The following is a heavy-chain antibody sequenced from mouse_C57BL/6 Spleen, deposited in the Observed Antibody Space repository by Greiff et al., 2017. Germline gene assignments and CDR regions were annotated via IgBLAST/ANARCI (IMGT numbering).Heavy chain of an antibody. J-gene: IGHJ3*01. CDR2: IYPGSGNT. CDR3: ARDGCRSWFAY. D-gene: IGHD1-2*01. CDR1: GYTFTDYY. Sequence: QVQLKQSGAELVRPGASVKLSCKASGYTFTDYYIHWVKQRPGQGLEWIARIYPGSGNTYYNEKFKGKATLTAEKSSSTAYMQLSSLTSEVSAVYFCARDGCRSWFAYWGQGTLVTVA. V-gene: IGHV1-76*01.